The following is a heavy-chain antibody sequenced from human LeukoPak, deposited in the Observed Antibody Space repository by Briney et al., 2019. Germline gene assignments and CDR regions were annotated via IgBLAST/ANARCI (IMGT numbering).Heavy chain of an antibody. J-gene: IGHJ4*02. CDR3: ARGIMTTVPTFDY. CDR2: VYYNAST. CDR1: GGSINGYY. D-gene: IGHD4-17*01. V-gene: IGHV4-59*01. Sequence: NASETLSLTCTVSGGSINGYYWSWIRQPPGKGLEWIGYVYYNASTNYNPSLRSRVTISVDTSKKQFSLRLSSVTAAETAVYYCARGIMTTVPTFDYWGQGTLVTVPS.